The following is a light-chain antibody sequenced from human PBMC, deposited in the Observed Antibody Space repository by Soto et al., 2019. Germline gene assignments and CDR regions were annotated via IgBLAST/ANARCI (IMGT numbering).Light chain of an antibody. CDR2: ENY. J-gene: IGLJ1*01. CDR1: SSDIGRNY. V-gene: IGLV1-51*02. CDR3: GTWDSSLTTFV. Sequence: QSVLTQPPSVSAAPGQKVTISCSGSSSDIGRNYVSWYKHLPRTAPKLLIYENYKRPSGIPDRFSGSKSGTSATLGNTGLQTGDEADYYCGTWDSSLTTFVFGTGTKVTVL.